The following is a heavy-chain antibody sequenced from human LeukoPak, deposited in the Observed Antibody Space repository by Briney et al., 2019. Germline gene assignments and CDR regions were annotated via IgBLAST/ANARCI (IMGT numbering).Heavy chain of an antibody. D-gene: IGHD4-17*01. Sequence: PSETLSLTCAVYGRSFSGYYWSWIRQPPGKGLEWIGEINHSGSTNYNPSLKSRVTISVDTSKNQFSLKLSSVTAADTAVYYCARGRVTTVTTFYYYYYGMDVWGQGTTVTVSS. CDR2: INHSGST. CDR3: ARGRVTTVTTFYYYYYGMDV. J-gene: IGHJ6*02. CDR1: GRSFSGYY. V-gene: IGHV4-34*01.